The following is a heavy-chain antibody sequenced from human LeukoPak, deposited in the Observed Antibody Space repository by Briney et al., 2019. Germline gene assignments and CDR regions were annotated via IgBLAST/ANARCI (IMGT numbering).Heavy chain of an antibody. CDR3: ARVRLSGTSGYSYGKKLSLDY. CDR1: GGSFSGYY. CDR2: INHSGST. D-gene: IGHD5-18*01. V-gene: IGHV4-34*01. J-gene: IGHJ4*02. Sequence: PSETLSLTCAVYGGSFSGYYWSWIRQPPGKGLEWIGEINHSGSTNYNPSLKSRVTISVDTSKNQFSLKLSSVTAADTAVYYCARVRLSGTSGYSYGKKLSLDYWGQGTLVTVSS.